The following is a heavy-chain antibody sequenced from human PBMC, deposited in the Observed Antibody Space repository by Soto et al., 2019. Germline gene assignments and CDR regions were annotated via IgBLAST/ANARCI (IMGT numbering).Heavy chain of an antibody. J-gene: IGHJ4*02. CDR3: VTSRVSIAVAGETEYYFDY. D-gene: IGHD6-19*01. Sequence: QVQLVESGGGVVQPGRSLRLSCAASGFTFTGYYIHWVRQAPGQGLEWMGWVNPNSGGTNYAQKFQGWVTMTRDTSISTAYMELSRLRSDDTAVYYCVTSRVSIAVAGETEYYFDYWGQGTLVTVSS. CDR1: GFTFTGYY. CDR2: VNPNSGGT. V-gene: IGHV1-2*04.